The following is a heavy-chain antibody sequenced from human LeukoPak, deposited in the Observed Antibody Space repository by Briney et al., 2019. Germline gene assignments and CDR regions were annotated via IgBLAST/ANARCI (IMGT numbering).Heavy chain of an antibody. V-gene: IGHV1-18*01. D-gene: IGHD3-3*01. CDR1: GGTFSSYA. CDR2: ISRYTGNT. J-gene: IGHJ3*01. CDR3: ARVSVTLFGAVIILNAFDV. Sequence: GASVKVSCKASGGTFSSYAISWVRQAPGQGLEWMGWISRYTGNTNYALQLQGRVTMTTDTSTSTAYMELRSLRSDDTAVYYCARVSVTLFGAVIILNAFDVWGQGTMVTVSS.